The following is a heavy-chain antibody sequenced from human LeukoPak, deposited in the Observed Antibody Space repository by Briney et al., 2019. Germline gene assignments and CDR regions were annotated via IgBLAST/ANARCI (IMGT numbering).Heavy chain of an antibody. CDR3: ARVGSGGAWFDF. Sequence: PSETLSLTCTVSSGSLTGYYWSWIRQPPGKGLEWIAYVYATGTTNYNPSLKTRATISMDTSKNQLSLTLTSVTAADTAVYYCARVGSGGAWFDFWGQGTLVTVSS. J-gene: IGHJ4*02. D-gene: IGHD6-19*01. V-gene: IGHV4-59*01. CDR1: SGSLTGYY. CDR2: VYATGTT.